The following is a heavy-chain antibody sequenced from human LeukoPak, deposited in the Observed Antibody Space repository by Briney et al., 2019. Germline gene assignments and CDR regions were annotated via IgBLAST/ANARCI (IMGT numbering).Heavy chain of an antibody. CDR3: ARGMGSGPVPAALGY. Sequence: GGSLRLSCAASGFTFSSYEMNWVRQAPGKGLEWVSYISSSGSTIYYADSVKGRFTISRDNAKNTLYLQMNSLRAEDTAVYYCARGMGSGPVPAALGYWGQGTLVTVSS. J-gene: IGHJ4*02. D-gene: IGHD2-2*01. CDR2: ISSSGSTI. CDR1: GFTFSSYE. V-gene: IGHV3-48*03.